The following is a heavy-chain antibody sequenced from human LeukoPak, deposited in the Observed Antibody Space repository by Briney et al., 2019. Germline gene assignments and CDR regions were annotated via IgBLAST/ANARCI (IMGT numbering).Heavy chain of an antibody. CDR3: AKDGGSYLLGAFDI. CDR1: GFTFDDYA. V-gene: IGHV3-9*03. CDR2: ISWNSGSI. Sequence: GGSLRLSCAASGFTFDDYAVHWVRQAPGKGLEWVSGISWNSGSIGYADSVKGRFTISRDNAKNSLYLQMNSLRAEDMALYYCAKDGGSYLLGAFDIWGQGTMVTVSS. J-gene: IGHJ3*02. D-gene: IGHD1-26*01.